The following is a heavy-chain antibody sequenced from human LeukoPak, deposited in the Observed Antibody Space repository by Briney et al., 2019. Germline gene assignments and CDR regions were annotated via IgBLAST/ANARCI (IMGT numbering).Heavy chain of an antibody. CDR3: AGQGSGYTPFHFDY. D-gene: IGHD3-22*01. CDR2: IYYSGST. V-gene: IGHV4-59*08. CDR1: GGSISSYY. J-gene: IGHJ4*02. Sequence: SETLSLTCTVSGGSISSYYWSWIRQPPGKGLEWIGYIYYSGSTNYNPSLKSRVTISVDTSKNQFSLKLSSVTAADTAVYYCAGQGSGYTPFHFDYWGQGTLVTVSS.